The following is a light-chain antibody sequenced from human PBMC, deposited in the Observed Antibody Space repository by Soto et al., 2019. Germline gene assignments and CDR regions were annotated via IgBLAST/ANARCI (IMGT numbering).Light chain of an antibody. V-gene: IGLV1-40*01. CDR2: GNS. J-gene: IGLJ7*01. CDR1: SSNIGAGYD. Sequence: QSVLTQPPSVSGAPGQRVTISCTGSSSNIGAGYDVHWYQQLPGTAPKLLIYGNSNRPSGVPDRFSGSKSGTSASLAITGLQAEDEAYYYWQSYDSSLSGSRVFGAGTQLTVL. CDR3: QSYDSSLSGSRV.